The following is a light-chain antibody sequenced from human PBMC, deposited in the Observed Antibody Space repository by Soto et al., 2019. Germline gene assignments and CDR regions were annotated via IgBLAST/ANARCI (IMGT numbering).Light chain of an antibody. Sequence: EIVMTQSPATLSVSPGETASLSCRASQSAGNFLAWYQQKPGQAPRLLIYGAPSRATGVPDRITGSGSGTDFTLSISRLEPEDFAVYYCQQYGGSTRTFGQGTKVDIK. V-gene: IGKV3-20*01. CDR3: QQYGGSTRT. J-gene: IGKJ1*01. CDR2: GAP. CDR1: QSAGNF.